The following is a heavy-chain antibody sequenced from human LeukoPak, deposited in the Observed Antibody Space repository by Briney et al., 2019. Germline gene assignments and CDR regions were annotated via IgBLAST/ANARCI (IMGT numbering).Heavy chain of an antibody. CDR1: GHTFTSYY. Sequence: GASVKVSCKASGHTFTSYYMHWVRQAPGQGREWMGRINPNSGGTNYAQKFQGRVTMTRDTSISTAYMELSRLRSDDTAVYYCARIDYDFWSGPPVYWGQGTLVTVSS. V-gene: IGHV1-2*06. D-gene: IGHD3-3*01. J-gene: IGHJ4*02. CDR3: ARIDYDFWSGPPVY. CDR2: INPNSGGT.